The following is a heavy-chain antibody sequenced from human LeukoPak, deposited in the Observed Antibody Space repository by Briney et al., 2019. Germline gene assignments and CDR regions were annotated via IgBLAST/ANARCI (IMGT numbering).Heavy chain of an antibody. CDR3: ASPVPNTSSGFDH. CDR2: INHSGST. D-gene: IGHD3-3*01. CDR1: GGSISSYY. V-gene: IGHV4-34*01. J-gene: IGHJ4*02. Sequence: KPSETLSLTCIVSGGSISSYYWSWVRQPPGKGLEWIGEINHSGSTNYNPSLKSRVTISVDTSKNQFSLKLSSVTAADTAVYYCASPVPNTSSGFDHWGQGTLVTVSS.